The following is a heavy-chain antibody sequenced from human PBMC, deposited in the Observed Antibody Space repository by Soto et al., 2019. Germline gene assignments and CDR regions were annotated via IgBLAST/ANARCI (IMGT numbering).Heavy chain of an antibody. CDR2: ISDDGSRT. J-gene: IGHJ4*02. D-gene: IGHD3-22*01. CDR3: AKAQRSVVITSNFDY. V-gene: IGHV3-23*01. CDR1: GFSFSTFE. Sequence: PGGSLRLSCAASGFSFSTFEMSWVRQAPGRGLEWVSFISDDGSRTYYADAVKGRFTISRDNSKNTLYLQMNSLRAEDTAVYYCAKAQRSVVITSNFDYWGQGT.